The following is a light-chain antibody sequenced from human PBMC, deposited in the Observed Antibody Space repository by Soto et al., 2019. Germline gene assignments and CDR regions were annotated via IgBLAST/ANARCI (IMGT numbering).Light chain of an antibody. J-gene: IGLJ1*01. Sequence: QSALTQPRSVSGSPGQSVTISCTGTSSDVGGYNYVSWYQQYPGKAPKLMISDVSKQPSGVPDRFSGSKSGNTASLTISGLQAEDEADYYCGSYAGSPTYVFGTGTKVTVL. CDR2: DVS. CDR3: GSYAGSPTYV. V-gene: IGLV2-11*01. CDR1: SSDVGGYNY.